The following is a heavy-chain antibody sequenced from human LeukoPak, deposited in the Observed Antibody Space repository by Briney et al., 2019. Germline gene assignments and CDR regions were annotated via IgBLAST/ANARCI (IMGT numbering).Heavy chain of an antibody. CDR1: GGSFSSYY. CDR3: ATRRIAVAAPFDF. D-gene: IGHD6-19*01. J-gene: IGHJ4*02. Sequence: SETLSLTCTVSGGSFSSYYWSWIRQPPGKGLEWIGYIYYSGSTNYNPSLKSRVTISVDTSKNQFSLKLSSVTAADTAVYYCATRRIAVAAPFDFWGQGTLVTVSS. V-gene: IGHV4-59*01. CDR2: IYYSGST.